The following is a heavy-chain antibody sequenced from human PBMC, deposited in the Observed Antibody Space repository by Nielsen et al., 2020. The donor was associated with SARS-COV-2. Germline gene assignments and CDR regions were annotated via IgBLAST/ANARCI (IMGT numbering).Heavy chain of an antibody. V-gene: IGHV4-4*02. J-gene: IGHJ6*03. CDR3: ARGQTVVLPSPILGLGPFYYSSSMDV. D-gene: IGHD2-21*01. Sequence: SETLSLTCAVSGGSISTNDWWSRVRQSPGKGLEWLGEIYHTGSTKFNPSLKSRVTMSVDKSKNVFSLRLTSVTAADAAVYFCARGQTVVLPSPILGLGPFYYSSSMDVWGKGTSVAVSS. CDR1: GGSISTNDW. CDR2: IYHTGST.